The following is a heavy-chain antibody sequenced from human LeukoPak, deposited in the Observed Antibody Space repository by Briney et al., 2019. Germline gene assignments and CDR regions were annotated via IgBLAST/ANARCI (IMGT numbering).Heavy chain of an antibody. CDR3: AKPLHDHDIYDS. Sequence: GGSLRLSCAASGFTFSRYVMNWVRQAPGKGLEWVSAISVSGDRAYYADSVKGRFTISRDNAKNTLYLQMNGLRVEDTAIYFCAKPLHDHDIYDSWGQGTLVTVSS. D-gene: IGHD3-9*01. CDR1: GFTFSRYV. CDR2: ISVSGDRA. J-gene: IGHJ4*02. V-gene: IGHV3-23*01.